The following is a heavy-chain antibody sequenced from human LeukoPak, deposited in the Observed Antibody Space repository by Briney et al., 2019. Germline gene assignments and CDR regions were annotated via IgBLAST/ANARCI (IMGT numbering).Heavy chain of an antibody. V-gene: IGHV3-11*04. CDR1: GFTFSDYY. J-gene: IGHJ3*02. CDR2: ISSSGSTI. CDR3: AGYSSGWFGAFDI. Sequence: GGSLRPSCAASGFTFSDYYMSWIRQAPGKGLEWVSYISSSGSTIYYADSVKGRFTISRDNAKNSLYLQMNSLRAEDTAVYYCAGYSSGWFGAFDIWGQGTMVTVSS. D-gene: IGHD6-19*01.